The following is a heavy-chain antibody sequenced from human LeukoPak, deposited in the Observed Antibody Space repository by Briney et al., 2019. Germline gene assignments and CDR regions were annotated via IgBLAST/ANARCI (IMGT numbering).Heavy chain of an antibody. J-gene: IGHJ4*02. D-gene: IGHD6-6*01. Sequence: SEALSLTCTVSGGSISSYYWSWIRQPPGKGLEWIGYIYYSGSTNYNPSLKSRVTISVDTSKNQFSLKLSSVTAADTAVYYCARGSSSNDYWGQGTLVTVSS. V-gene: IGHV4-59*01. CDR1: GGSISSYY. CDR3: ARGSSSNDY. CDR2: IYYSGST.